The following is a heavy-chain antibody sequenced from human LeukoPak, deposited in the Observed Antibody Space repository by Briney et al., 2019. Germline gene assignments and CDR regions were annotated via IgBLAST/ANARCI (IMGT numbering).Heavy chain of an antibody. Sequence: PGGSLRLSCAASGFTLKTNSMNWVRQAPGKGLEWVSFISSGSTYTHYADSVKGRFTITRDNAKNSLYLQMNSLRAEDTAVYYCARDGGRKDDYWGQGTLVTVSS. V-gene: IGHV3-21*01. CDR1: GFTLKTNS. CDR3: ARDGGRKDDY. CDR2: ISSGSTYT. J-gene: IGHJ4*02. D-gene: IGHD2-15*01.